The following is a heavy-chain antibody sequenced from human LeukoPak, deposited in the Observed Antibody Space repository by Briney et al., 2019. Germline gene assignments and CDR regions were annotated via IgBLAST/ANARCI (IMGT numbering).Heavy chain of an antibody. D-gene: IGHD2-2*02. V-gene: IGHV4-34*01. Sequence: KPSETLSLTCAVYGGSFSGYYWSWIRQPPGKGLEWIGEINHSGSTNYNPSLKSRVTISVDTSKNQFSLKLSSVTAADTAVYYCARGRRWSRGYCSSTSCNRGLDYWGQGTLVTVSS. CDR3: ARGRRWSRGYCSSTSCNRGLDY. CDR2: INHSGST. J-gene: IGHJ4*02. CDR1: GGSFSGYY.